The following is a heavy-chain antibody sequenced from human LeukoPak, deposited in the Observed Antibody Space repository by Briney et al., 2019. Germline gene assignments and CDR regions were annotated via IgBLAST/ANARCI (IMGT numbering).Heavy chain of an antibody. CDR3: AKDRIVPAAMGALNY. V-gene: IGHV3-23*01. CDR2: ICGSGGST. CDR1: GFTFSSYA. Sequence: GGSLRLSCAASGFTFSSYAMSWVRQGPGKGLEWVSGICGSGGSTYYADSVKGRFTISRDNSKNTLYLQMNSLRAEDTAVYYCAKDRIVPAAMGALNYWGQGTLVTVSS. J-gene: IGHJ4*02. D-gene: IGHD2-2*01.